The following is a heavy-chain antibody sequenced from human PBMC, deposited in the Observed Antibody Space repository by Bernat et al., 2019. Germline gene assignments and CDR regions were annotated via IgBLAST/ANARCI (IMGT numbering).Heavy chain of an antibody. J-gene: IGHJ4*02. CDR3: AVITWQVGY. Sequence: QLQLQESGPGLVKPSETLSLTCTVSGASISSSSYYWGWVRQPPGEGLEWIGSFSYGGSTYYNPSLTSRVTISVDTSKNQFSLKLTSVIAADTAVYFCAVITWQVGYWGQGTLVTVSS. CDR1: GASISSSSYY. V-gene: IGHV4-39*01. D-gene: IGHD3-16*01. CDR2: FSYGGST.